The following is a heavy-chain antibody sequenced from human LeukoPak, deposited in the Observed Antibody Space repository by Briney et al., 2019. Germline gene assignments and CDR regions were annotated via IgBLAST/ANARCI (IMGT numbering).Heavy chain of an antibody. V-gene: IGHV5-10-1*01. J-gene: IGHJ4*03. CDR1: GYSFTSYW. CDR2: IDPRDSYT. CDR3: ERHDVATGEIDY. D-gene: IGHD4-17*01. Sequence: LGESLKISCKGSGYSFTSYWISWVRQMPGKGLEWMGKIDPRDSYTNYSPSFQGHVTISADKSITTAYLQWSSLKASDTAMYYCERHDVATGEIDYWGHGTLVTVSS.